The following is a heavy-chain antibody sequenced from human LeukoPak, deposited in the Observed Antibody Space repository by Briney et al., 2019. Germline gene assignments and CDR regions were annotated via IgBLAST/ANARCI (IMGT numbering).Heavy chain of an antibody. CDR3: ARHPLVVVPAAIGWFDP. D-gene: IGHD2-2*01. V-gene: IGHV4-4*09. CDR1: GGSISSYY. J-gene: IGHJ5*02. CDR2: IYTSGST. Sequence: SETLSLTCTVSGGSISSYYWSWIRQPPGKGLEWIGYIYTSGSTNYNPSLRSRVTISVDTSKNQFSLKLSSVTAADTAVYYCARHPLVVVPAAIGWFDPWGQGTLVTVSS.